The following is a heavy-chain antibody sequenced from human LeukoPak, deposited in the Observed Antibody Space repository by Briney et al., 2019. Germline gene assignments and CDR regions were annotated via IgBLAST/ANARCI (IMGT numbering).Heavy chain of an antibody. CDR1: GDSVSNNSAA. D-gene: IGHD3-16*01. Sequence: SQTLSLTCAISGDSVSNNSAAWNWTRQSPSRGLEWLGRAYYRSRWYYDYAVSVKSRITINPDTFMNQFSLQLNSVTPEDTAVYYCARGGGTFDYWGQGALVTVSS. CDR2: AYYRSRWYY. V-gene: IGHV6-1*01. CDR3: ARGGGTFDY. J-gene: IGHJ4*02.